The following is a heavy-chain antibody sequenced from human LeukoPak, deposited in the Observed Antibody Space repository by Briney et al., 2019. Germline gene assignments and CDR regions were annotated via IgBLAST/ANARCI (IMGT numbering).Heavy chain of an antibody. CDR2: INPSGGST. D-gene: IGHD6-13*01. CDR1: GYTFTGYY. J-gene: IGHJ4*02. V-gene: IGHV1-46*01. CDR3: ARDLRTRAAADPFDY. Sequence: GASVKVSCKASGYTFTGYYMHWVRQAPGQGLEWMGIINPSGGSTSYAQKFQGRVTMTRDMSTSTVYMELSSLRSEDTAVYYCARDLRTRAAADPFDYWGQGTLVTVSS.